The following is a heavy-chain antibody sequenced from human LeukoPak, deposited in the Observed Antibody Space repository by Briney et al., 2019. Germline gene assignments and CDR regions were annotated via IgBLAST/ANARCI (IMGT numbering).Heavy chain of an antibody. D-gene: IGHD2-2*01. J-gene: IGHJ6*02. CDR3: ARDLGYCSNTSCLSYGMDV. CDR1: GGSISSYH. CDR2: IYSSGST. V-gene: IGHV4-59*01. Sequence: SETLSLTCTVSGGSISSYHWSWIRQPPGKGPEWIGFIYSSGSTNYNPSLKSRVTISVDTSKNQFSLKLKFVTAADTAVYYCARDLGYCSNTSCLSYGMDVWGQGTTVTVSS.